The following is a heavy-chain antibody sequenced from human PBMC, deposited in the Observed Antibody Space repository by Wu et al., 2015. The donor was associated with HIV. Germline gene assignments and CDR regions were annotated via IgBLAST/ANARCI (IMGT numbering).Heavy chain of an antibody. V-gene: IGHV1-2*02. CDR3: ARVRTRGVMSAVRDHFDY. Sequence: QVHLVQSGAEVKKPGASVQVSCKASGYTFTGHYLHWVRQAPGQGPEWMGWINPKSGGRDFIQKFQGRVTMSRDTSISTAYLELTSLTSDDTALYYCARVRTRGVMSAVRDHFDYVGPGNPGHRLL. CDR1: GYTFTGHY. D-gene: IGHD3-10*02. J-gene: IGHJ4*02. CDR2: INPKSGGR.